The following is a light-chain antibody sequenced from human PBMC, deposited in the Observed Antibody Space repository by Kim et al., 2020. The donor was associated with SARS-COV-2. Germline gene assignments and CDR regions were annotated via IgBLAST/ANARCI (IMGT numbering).Light chain of an antibody. J-gene: IGLJ2*01. CDR3: QAWDSSTAV. CDR1: KLGDKY. CDR2: QDS. V-gene: IGLV3-1*01. Sequence: VPPGQTASITCSGDKLGDKYACWYQQKPGQSPVLVIYQDSKRPSGIPERFPGSNSGNTATLTISGTQAMDEADYYCQAWDSSTAVFGGGTQLTVL.